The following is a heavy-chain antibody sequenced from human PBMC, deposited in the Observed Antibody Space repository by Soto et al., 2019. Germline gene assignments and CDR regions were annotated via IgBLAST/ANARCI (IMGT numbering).Heavy chain of an antibody. Sequence: QLQLQESGPGLVKPSETLSLTCTVSGGSVSSNSYYWGWIRQPPGKGLDWIGSMYYSGSTYYNPSLMNRVTISVDTSNNQYSLKLSSVNAADTAVYYCARDSRRWSTDYWGQGTLVTVSS. CDR2: MYYSGST. CDR1: GGSVSSNSYY. J-gene: IGHJ4*02. D-gene: IGHD2-8*01. CDR3: ARDSRRWSTDY. V-gene: IGHV4-39*02.